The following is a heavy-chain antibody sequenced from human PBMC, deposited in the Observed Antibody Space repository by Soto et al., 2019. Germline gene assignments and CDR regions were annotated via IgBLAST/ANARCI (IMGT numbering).Heavy chain of an antibody. Sequence: EVQLLESGGGLVQPGGSLRLSCAASGFTFSSYSMNWVRQAPGKGLEYVSTITGSGGSTYYADSVTGRFTISRDNSKNTLYLQMNSLRAEDTAVYYCAKCATTLSLRSAMDVWGQGTTVTVSS. CDR2: ITGSGGST. CDR3: AKCATTLSLRSAMDV. V-gene: IGHV3-23*01. J-gene: IGHJ6*02. D-gene: IGHD4-4*01. CDR1: GFTFSSYS.